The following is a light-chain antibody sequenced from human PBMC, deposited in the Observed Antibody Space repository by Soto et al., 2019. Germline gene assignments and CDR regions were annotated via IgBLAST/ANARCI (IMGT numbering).Light chain of an antibody. CDR1: RSVSSN. CDR3: QQYNNWPPLT. J-gene: IGKJ4*01. Sequence: EIVMTQSPATLSVSPGERATLSFMASRSVSSNLAWYQQKPGQAPRLLIYGASTRATGIPARFSGSGSGTEFTLTISSLQSEDFAVYYCQQYNNWPPLTFGGGTKVDIK. V-gene: IGKV3-15*01. CDR2: GAS.